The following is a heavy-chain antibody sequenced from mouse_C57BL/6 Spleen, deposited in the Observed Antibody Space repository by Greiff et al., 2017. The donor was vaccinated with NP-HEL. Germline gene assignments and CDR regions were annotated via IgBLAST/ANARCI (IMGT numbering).Heavy chain of an antibody. J-gene: IGHJ2*01. CDR1: GYTFTDYY. CDR2: IYPGSGNT. Sequence: QVQLQQSGAELVRPGASVKLSCKASGYTFTDYYINWVKQRPGQGLEWIARIYPGSGNTYYNEKFKGKATLTAEKSSSTAYMQLSSLTSEYSAVYFCARGGYYFDYWGQGTTLTVSS. V-gene: IGHV1-76*01. CDR3: ARGGYYFDY.